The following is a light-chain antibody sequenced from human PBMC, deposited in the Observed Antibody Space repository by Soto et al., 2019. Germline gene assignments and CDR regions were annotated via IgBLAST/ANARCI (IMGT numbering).Light chain of an antibody. Sequence: QSALTQPASVSGSPGQSITISCTGTTSDIGAYNYVSWYQQHPGKVPKLMIYDVSNRPSGVSNPFSGSKSGNTASLTISGLQAEDEADYYCSSYTITTTGVFGGGTKLTVL. V-gene: IGLV2-14*01. CDR1: TSDIGAYNY. J-gene: IGLJ3*02. CDR2: DVS. CDR3: SSYTITTTGV.